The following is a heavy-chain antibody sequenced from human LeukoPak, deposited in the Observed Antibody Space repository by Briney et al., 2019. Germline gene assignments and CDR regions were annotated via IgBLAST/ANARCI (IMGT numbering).Heavy chain of an antibody. J-gene: IGHJ6*03. CDR2: INPSGGST. CDR3: ARAWVDYYYYMDV. CDR1: GYTFTSYY. Sequence: ASVKVSCKASGYTFTSYYMHWVRQAPGQGLEWMGIINPSGGSTSYAQKFQGRVTMTRDTSTSTVYMELSSLTSEDTAVYYCARAWVDYYYYMDVWGKGTTVTISS. D-gene: IGHD7-27*01. V-gene: IGHV1-46*01.